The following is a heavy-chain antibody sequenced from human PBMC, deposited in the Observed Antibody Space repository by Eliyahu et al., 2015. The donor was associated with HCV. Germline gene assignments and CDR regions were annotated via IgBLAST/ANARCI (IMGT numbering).Heavy chain of an antibody. CDR2: IXYDGSNK. V-gene: IGHV3-33*01. J-gene: IGHJ3*02. Sequence: QVQLVESGGGVVQPGRSLRLSXAASGFTFXXXXMHWVRQAPGKGLEWVXVIXYDGSNKYYADSVKGRFTISRDNSKNTLYLQMNSLRAEDTAVYYCAREGYYDSSGYSRAFDIWGQGTMVTVSS. CDR3: AREGYYDSSGYSRAFDI. D-gene: IGHD3-22*01. CDR1: GFTFXXXX.